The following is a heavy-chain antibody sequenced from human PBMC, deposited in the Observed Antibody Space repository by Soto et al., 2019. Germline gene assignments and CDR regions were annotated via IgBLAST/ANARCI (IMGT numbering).Heavy chain of an antibody. CDR1: GGSISRSSYY. J-gene: IGHJ6*02. D-gene: IGHD5-12*01. Sequence: SETLSLTCTVSGGSISRSSYYWGWIRQPPGKGLEWIGSIYYSGRTYYNPSLKSRVTISVDTSKNQFSLKLSSVTAADTAVYYCARQGDGYNHEDVWGQGTTVTVSS. V-gene: IGHV4-39*01. CDR2: IYYSGRT. CDR3: ARQGDGYNHEDV.